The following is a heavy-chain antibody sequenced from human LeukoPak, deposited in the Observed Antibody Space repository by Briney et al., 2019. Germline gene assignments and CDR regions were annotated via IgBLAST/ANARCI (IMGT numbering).Heavy chain of an antibody. J-gene: IGHJ6*02. V-gene: IGHV4-39*01. Sequence: SSYAMSWIRQPPGKGLEWIGSIYYSGSTYYNPSLKSRVTISVDTSKNQFSLKLSSVTAADTAVYYCARLFYPDVWGQGTTVTVSS. CDR3: ARLFYPDV. CDR1: SSYA. CDR2: IYYSGST.